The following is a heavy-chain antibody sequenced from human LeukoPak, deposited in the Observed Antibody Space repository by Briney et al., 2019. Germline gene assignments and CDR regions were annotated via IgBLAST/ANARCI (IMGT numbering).Heavy chain of an antibody. CDR1: GFSFSDYW. D-gene: IGHD3-16*01. CDR3: AREFEATGFWALDY. V-gene: IGHV3-74*01. CDR2: MNNDGRVI. J-gene: IGHJ4*02. Sequence: GRSLRLSCAASGFSFSDYWMHWVRQAPGKGLVWVSRMNNDGRVISYADSVKGRFTISRDNAKNTLYLQMNSLRAEDTAVYYCAREFEATGFWALDYWGQGTLVTASS.